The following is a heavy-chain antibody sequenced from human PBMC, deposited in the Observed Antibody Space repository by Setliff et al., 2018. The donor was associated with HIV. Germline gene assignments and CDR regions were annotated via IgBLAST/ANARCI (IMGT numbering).Heavy chain of an antibody. CDR2: IYTSGST. V-gene: IGHV4-61*09. D-gene: IGHD1-26*01. CDR1: GGSISSGSYY. Sequence: PSETLSLTCTVSGGSISSGSYYWSWIRQPAGKGLEWIGHIYTSGSTNYNPSLKSRVTISVDTSKNQFSLKLSSVTAADTAVYYCARAGWELPYFDYWGQGTLVTVSS. J-gene: IGHJ4*02. CDR3: ARAGWELPYFDY.